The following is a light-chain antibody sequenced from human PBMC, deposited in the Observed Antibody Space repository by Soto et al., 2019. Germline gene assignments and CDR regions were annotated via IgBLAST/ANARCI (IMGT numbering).Light chain of an antibody. CDR1: QDIITC. CDR3: QQYDSFPFT. Sequence: DIPMTQSPSYVSASEGDRVTITCRASQDIITCLAWFQQKPGKAPRLLIYSASTLQRGVPSSFSGGGSGTEFTLTINRLQPEDVATYCCQQYDSFPFTFGPGTKV. CDR2: SAS. J-gene: IGKJ3*01. V-gene: IGKV1-12*01.